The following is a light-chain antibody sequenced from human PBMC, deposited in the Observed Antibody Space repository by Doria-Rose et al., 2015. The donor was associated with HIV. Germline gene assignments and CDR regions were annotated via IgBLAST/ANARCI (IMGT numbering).Light chain of an antibody. CDR1: QSISSY. J-gene: IGKJ2*02. Sequence: MTQSPSSLSASVGVRVTTTCGASQSISSYLNWYPQKPGKAPKLLIYAASSLQSGVPSRFSGSGSGTDFTLTISSLQPEDFAAYYCQQSCCTPSTFGQGIMLVIK. V-gene: IGKV1-39*01. CDR3: QQSCCTPST. CDR2: AAS.